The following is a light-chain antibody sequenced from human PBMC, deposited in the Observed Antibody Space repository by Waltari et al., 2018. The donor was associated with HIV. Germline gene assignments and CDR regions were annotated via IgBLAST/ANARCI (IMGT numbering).Light chain of an antibody. CDR3: QAWDSSIHVV. CDR2: QDS. V-gene: IGLV3-1*01. J-gene: IGLJ2*01. CDR1: KLGDKY. Sequence: SYELTQPPSVSVSPGQTASITCSGDKLGDKYACWYQQKPGQSPVLVIYQDSKPPSGIPERVSGSNSGNTATLTISGTQAMDEADYYCQAWDSSIHVVFGGGTKLTVL.